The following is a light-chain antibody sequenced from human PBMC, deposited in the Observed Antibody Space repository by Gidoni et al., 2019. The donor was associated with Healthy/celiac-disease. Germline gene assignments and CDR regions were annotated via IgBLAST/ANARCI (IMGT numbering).Light chain of an antibody. V-gene: IGKV1-39*01. CDR1: QSISSY. CDR3: QQRYSTPPWT. J-gene: IGKJ1*01. CDR2: AAS. Sequence: DIQMTQSPSSLSASVGDRVTITCRASQSISSYLNWYQQKPEKAPQLLIYAASSLQSGVPSRFSGSGSGTDFTLTIISLQPEDFATYYCQQRYSTPPWTFGQGTKVEIK.